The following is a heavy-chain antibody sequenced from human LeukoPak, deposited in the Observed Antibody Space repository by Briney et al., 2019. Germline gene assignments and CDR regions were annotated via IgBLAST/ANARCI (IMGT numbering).Heavy chain of an antibody. Sequence: SVKVSCKASGGTFSSYAISWVRQAPGQGLEWMGGIIPIFGTANYAQKFQGRVTITADESTSTAYMELSSLRSEDTAVYYCARCGLVKYYYYYMDVWGKGTTVTVSS. J-gene: IGHJ6*03. V-gene: IGHV1-69*13. D-gene: IGHD1-26*01. CDR1: GGTFSSYA. CDR3: ARCGLVKYYYYYMDV. CDR2: IIPIFGTA.